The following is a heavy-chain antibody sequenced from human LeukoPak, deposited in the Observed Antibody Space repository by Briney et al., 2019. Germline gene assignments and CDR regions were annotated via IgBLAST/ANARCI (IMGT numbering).Heavy chain of an antibody. J-gene: IGHJ3*02. CDR3: ATYDDSRGNSFHI. CDR1: GGSISSGSYY. Sequence: SETLSLTCTVSGGSISSGSYYWSWIRQPAGKGLEWIGRIYTSGSTNYNPSLKSRVTISVDTSKNQFSLKLSSVTAADTALYYCATYDDSRGNSFHIWGQGTMVTVSS. D-gene: IGHD4-17*01. V-gene: IGHV4-61*02. CDR2: IYTSGST.